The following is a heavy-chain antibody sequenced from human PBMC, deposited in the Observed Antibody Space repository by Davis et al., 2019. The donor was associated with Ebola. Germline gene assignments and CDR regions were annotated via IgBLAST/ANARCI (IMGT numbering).Heavy chain of an antibody. CDR1: GYTFTGYY. V-gene: IGHV1-2*04. CDR2: INPNSGDT. CDR3: ARDRVCSGATCYAYFDF. Sequence: AASVKVSCKASGYTFTGYYIHWVQQAPGQGLEWMGWINPNSGDTKYSQKFQGWVTMTRDTPISTAYMELNRLTSDDTAVYYCARDRVCSGATCYAYFDFWGQGTLVTVSS. D-gene: IGHD2-15*01. J-gene: IGHJ4*02.